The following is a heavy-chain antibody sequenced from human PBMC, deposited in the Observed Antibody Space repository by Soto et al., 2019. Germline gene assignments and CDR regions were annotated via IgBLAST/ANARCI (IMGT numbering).Heavy chain of an antibody. D-gene: IGHD4-17*01. CDR1: GGSISSYY. J-gene: IGHJ4*02. CDR3: ARGPYGDHFEY. V-gene: IGHV4-59*01. Sequence: PSETLSLTCTVSGGSISSYYWRWIRQPPGKGLEWIGYIYYSGSTNYNPSLKSRVTISVDTSKNQFSLKLSSVTAADTAGYYCARGPYGDHFEYWGQGTLVNVSS. CDR2: IYYSGST.